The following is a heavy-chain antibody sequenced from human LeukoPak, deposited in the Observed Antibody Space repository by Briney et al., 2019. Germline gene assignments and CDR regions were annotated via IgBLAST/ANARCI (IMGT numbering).Heavy chain of an antibody. V-gene: IGHV3-23*01. D-gene: IGHD3-9*01. CDR3: AKDPWDILTGSDQYNWFDP. CDR2: ISGSGGST. Sequence: GGSLRLSCAASGFTFSSYSMNWVRQAPGKGLEWVSAISGSGGSTYYADSVKGRFTISRDNSKNTLYLQMNSLRAEDTAVYYCAKDPWDILTGSDQYNWFDPWGQGTLVTVSS. CDR1: GFTFSSYS. J-gene: IGHJ5*02.